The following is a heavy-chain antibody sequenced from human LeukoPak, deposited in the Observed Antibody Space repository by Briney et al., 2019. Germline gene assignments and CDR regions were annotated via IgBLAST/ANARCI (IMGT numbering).Heavy chain of an antibody. D-gene: IGHD2-15*01. CDR3: VKEASRSGGSCYFDY. V-gene: IGHV3-48*04. J-gene: IGHJ4*02. CDR2: ISSSSSTI. Sequence: GGSLRLSCAASGFTFSSYSMNWVRQAPGKGLEWVSYISSSSSTIYYADSVRGRFTISRDTSKKTLNLQMNSLRVEDTAVYYCVKEASRSGGSCYFDYWGQGILVTVSS. CDR1: GFTFSSYS.